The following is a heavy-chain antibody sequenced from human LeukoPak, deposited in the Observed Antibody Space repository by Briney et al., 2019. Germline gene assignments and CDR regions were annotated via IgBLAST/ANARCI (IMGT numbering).Heavy chain of an antibody. CDR2: IYPGDSDT. V-gene: IGHV5-51*01. D-gene: IGHD2-15*01. CDR3: ARLPLYCSGGSCHFDY. Sequence: GESLKISCKGSGYSFTSYWIGWVRQMPGKGLEWMGIIYPGDSDTRYSPSFQGQVTISADKSISTAYLQWSSLKAPDTAMYYCARLPLYCSGGSCHFDYWGQGTLVTVSS. J-gene: IGHJ4*02. CDR1: GYSFTSYW.